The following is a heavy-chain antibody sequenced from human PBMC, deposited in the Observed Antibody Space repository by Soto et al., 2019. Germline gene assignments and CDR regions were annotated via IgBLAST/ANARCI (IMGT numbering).Heavy chain of an antibody. CDR3: AKDRRDGEYNSVYDF. CDR2: MSFDGTYK. CDR1: GFRFSDYG. D-gene: IGHD4-17*01. V-gene: IGHV3-30*18. Sequence: PGGSLRLSCVGSGFRFSDYGMHWVRQAPGKGLEWVAMMSFDGTYKYYADSVKGRFIISRDNSKNTLHLQMNSLRAEDTAVYYCAKDRRDGEYNSVYDFWGQGTLVTVSS. J-gene: IGHJ4*02.